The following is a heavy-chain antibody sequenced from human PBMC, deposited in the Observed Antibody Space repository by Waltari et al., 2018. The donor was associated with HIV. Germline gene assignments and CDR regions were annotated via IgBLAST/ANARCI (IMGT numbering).Heavy chain of an antibody. CDR2: FGTAGDT. D-gene: IGHD3-22*01. Sequence: EVHLVESGGGLVQPGGSLRLSCADSGFTFSKSDMHWVRQATGKGLEWVSAFGTAGDTYYAGSVKGRFTISRENAKNSLYLQMNSLRAEDTAVYYCARGLRYDSSGYNYDDAFDIWGQGTMVTVSS. CDR3: ARGLRYDSSGYNYDDAFDI. J-gene: IGHJ3*02. CDR1: GFTFSKSD. V-gene: IGHV3-13*01.